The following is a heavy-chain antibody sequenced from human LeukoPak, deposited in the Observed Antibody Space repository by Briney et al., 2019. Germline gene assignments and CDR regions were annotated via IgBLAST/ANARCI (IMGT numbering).Heavy chain of an antibody. D-gene: IGHD6-19*01. CDR3: ARAARIGIAVAGTYDY. Sequence: GGSLRLSCAASGFTFSSYSMNWVRQAPGKGLEWVSYISGSGSTIYYADSVKGRFTISRDNAKNSLYLQMNSLRAEDTAVYYCARAARIGIAVAGTYDYWGQGTLVTVSS. CDR2: ISGSGSTI. J-gene: IGHJ4*02. CDR1: GFTFSSYS. V-gene: IGHV3-48*04.